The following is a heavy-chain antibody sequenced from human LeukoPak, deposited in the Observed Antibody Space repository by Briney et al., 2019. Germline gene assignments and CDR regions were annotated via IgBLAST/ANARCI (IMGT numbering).Heavy chain of an antibody. CDR2: IYYNGNT. J-gene: IGHJ4*02. D-gene: IGHD2/OR15-2a*01. CDR3: ARGGLNSLLPY. CDR1: GGPVGSDDYY. V-gene: IGHV4-30-4*01. Sequence: TSQTLSLTCTVSGGPVGSDDYYWSWIRQSPGKGLEWIGYIYYNGNTYYNPSLRSRVTISLDTFRNHFTLNLSSVTAADTAMYYCARGGLNSLLPYWGQGTLVAVSS.